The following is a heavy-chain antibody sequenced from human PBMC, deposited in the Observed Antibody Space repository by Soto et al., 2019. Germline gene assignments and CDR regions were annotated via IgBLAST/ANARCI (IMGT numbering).Heavy chain of an antibody. Sequence: VQLLESGGDLVQPGGSLRLSCVASGFILNNYAMRWVRQAPGKGLELVSTIGGTDGDSDGVPWYEDSVKGRFTISRDSAANSLFLHMDKLRAEDSALYYCVKRGRNWGAFDFWGQGTTVVVSA. CDR2: IGGTDGDSDGVP. CDR3: VKRGRNWGAFDF. V-gene: IGHV3-23*01. D-gene: IGHD7-27*01. CDR1: GFILNNYA. J-gene: IGHJ3*01.